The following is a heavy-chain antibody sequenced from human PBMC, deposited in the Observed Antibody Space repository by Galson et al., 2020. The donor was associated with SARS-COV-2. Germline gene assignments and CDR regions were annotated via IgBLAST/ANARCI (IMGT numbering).Heavy chain of an antibody. J-gene: IGHJ4*02. CDR1: GFTFSTYA. CDR3: AKGGRTDITMIVVVSTMIFDS. V-gene: IGHV3-23*01. CDR2: IVGSGGST. Sequence: GESLKISCAASGFTFSTYAMSWVRQAPGKGLEWVSSIVGSGGSTYYADSVKGRFTISRDNSKNTLYLQMNSLRAEDTAVYYCAKGGRTDITMIVVVSTMIFDSWGQGTLVTVSS. D-gene: IGHD3-22*01.